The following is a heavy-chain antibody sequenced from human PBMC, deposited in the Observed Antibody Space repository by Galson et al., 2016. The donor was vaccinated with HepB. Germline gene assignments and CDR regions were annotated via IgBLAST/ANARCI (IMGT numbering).Heavy chain of an antibody. V-gene: IGHV3-23*01. CDR1: GFSFSGYA. CDR2: ISDSSGSA. D-gene: IGHD1-26*01. Sequence: SLRLSCAASGFSFSGYAMSWVRQASGKGLEWVSTISDSSGSAYYADSVNGRFTISRDNSKNTLYLQVNSLRAEDTAVYHCAKGDSGNFLYYFDYWGQGTLVTVSS. J-gene: IGHJ4*02. CDR3: AKGDSGNFLYYFDY.